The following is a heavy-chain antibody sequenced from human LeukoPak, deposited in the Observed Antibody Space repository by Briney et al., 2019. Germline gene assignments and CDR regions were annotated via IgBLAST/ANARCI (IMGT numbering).Heavy chain of an antibody. Sequence: GRSLRLSCAASGFTFSTYWMTWVRQAPGKGLEWVANIKQDGSERYYVDSVKGRFTISRDNAKNSLSLQMSSLRAEDTAVYYCARGTSHYNAIHLFGYWGQGALVTVSS. CDR2: IKQDGSER. CDR1: GFTFSTYW. V-gene: IGHV3-7*01. CDR3: ARGTSHYNAIHLFGY. J-gene: IGHJ4*02. D-gene: IGHD3-10*01.